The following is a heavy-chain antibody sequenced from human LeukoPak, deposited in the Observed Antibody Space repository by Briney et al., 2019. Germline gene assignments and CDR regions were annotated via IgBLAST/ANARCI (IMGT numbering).Heavy chain of an antibody. J-gene: IGHJ4*02. CDR3: ASSVGDYSNSYFDY. D-gene: IGHD4-11*01. Sequence: PGGSLILSCAASGVTFSSNWMHWVRQAPGKGLEWVSVIYSGGSTYYADSVKGRFTISRDNSKNTLYLQMNSLRAEDTAVYYCASSVGDYSNSYFDYWGQGTLVTVSS. CDR2: IYSGGST. CDR1: GVTFSSNW. V-gene: IGHV3-53*01.